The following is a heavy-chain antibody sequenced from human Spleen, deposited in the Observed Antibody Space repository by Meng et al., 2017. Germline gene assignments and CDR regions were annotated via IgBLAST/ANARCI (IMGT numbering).Heavy chain of an antibody. Sequence: GESLKISCAVSGFTFSTSAMSWVRQAPGKGLEWVSSIDISGDTASYADSVKGRFTISRDNSKNTLYLQMNNLRAQDTAIYYCAKEIRPGDYWNQGTLVTAPQ. CDR3: AKEIRPGDY. V-gene: IGHV3-23*01. CDR1: GFTFSTSA. J-gene: IGHJ4*02. D-gene: IGHD3-16*01. CDR2: IDISGDTA.